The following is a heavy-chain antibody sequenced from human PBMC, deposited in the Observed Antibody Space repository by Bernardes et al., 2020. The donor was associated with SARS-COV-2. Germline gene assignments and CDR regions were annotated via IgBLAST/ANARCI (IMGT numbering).Heavy chain of an antibody. Sequence: LALTCSVSGGYISSNYWSWIRQSPGKALEWIGYIYDSGSTNYNPSLKSRVTISVDTSKKQFSLRLSSVTAADTAVYYCARDSGPTDVRAFEIWGRGTLVTVSS. D-gene: IGHD3-10*01. CDR1: GGYISSNY. CDR2: IYDSGST. CDR3: ARDSGPTDVRAFEI. J-gene: IGHJ3*02. V-gene: IGHV4-59*01.